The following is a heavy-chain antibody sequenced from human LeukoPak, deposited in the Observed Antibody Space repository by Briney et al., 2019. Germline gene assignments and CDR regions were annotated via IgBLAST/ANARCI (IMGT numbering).Heavy chain of an antibody. D-gene: IGHD3-16*01. V-gene: IGHV1-69*13. J-gene: IGHJ6*03. CDR3: ARVAHKTLGYYYYMDV. CDR1: GGTFSSYA. Sequence: ASVKVSCKASGGTFSSYAISWVRQAPGQGLEWMGGIIPIFGTANYAQKFQGRVTTTADESTSTAYMELSSLRSEDTAVYYCARVAHKTLGYYYYMDVWGKGTTVTVSS. CDR2: IIPIFGTA.